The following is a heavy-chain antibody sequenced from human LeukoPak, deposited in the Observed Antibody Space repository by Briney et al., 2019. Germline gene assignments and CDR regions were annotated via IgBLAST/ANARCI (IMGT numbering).Heavy chain of an antibody. V-gene: IGHV6-1*01. Sequence: SQTLSLTCAISGDSVSSNSAAWSWIRQSPSRGLEWLGRTYYRSKWYNDYAVSVKSRITINADTSKNQFSLQLNSVTPEDTAVYYCAREGDEVYLFDYWGQGTLVTVSS. D-gene: IGHD2-8*01. CDR1: GDSVSSNSAA. J-gene: IGHJ4*02. CDR2: TYYRSKWYN. CDR3: AREGDEVYLFDY.